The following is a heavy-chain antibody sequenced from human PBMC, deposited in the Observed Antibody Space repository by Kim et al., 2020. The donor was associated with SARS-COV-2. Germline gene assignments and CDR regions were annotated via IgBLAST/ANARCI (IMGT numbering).Heavy chain of an antibody. CDR3: ARGEVDTAMVRHTIYYYYGMDV. CDR1: GGSVSSGSYY. J-gene: IGHJ6*02. CDR2: IYYSGST. D-gene: IGHD5-18*01. V-gene: IGHV4-61*01. Sequence: SETLSLTCTVSGGSVSSGSYYWSWIRQPPGKGLEWIGYIYYSGSTNYNPSLKSRVTISVDTSKNQFSLKLSSVTAADTAVYYCARGEVDTAMVRHTIYYYYGMDVWGQGTTVTVSS.